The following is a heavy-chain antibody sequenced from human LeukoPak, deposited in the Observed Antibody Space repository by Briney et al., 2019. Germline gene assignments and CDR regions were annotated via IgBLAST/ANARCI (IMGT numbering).Heavy chain of an antibody. Sequence: GESLKISCKGSGYSFTSYWIGWVRQMPGKGLEWMGIIYPGDSDTRYSPSFQGQVTISADESISTAYLQWSSLKASDTAMYYCARHPYYDFWSGYSPPLYFDYWGQGTLVTVSS. D-gene: IGHD3-3*01. CDR1: GYSFTSYW. CDR2: IYPGDSDT. J-gene: IGHJ4*02. V-gene: IGHV5-51*01. CDR3: ARHPYYDFWSGYSPPLYFDY.